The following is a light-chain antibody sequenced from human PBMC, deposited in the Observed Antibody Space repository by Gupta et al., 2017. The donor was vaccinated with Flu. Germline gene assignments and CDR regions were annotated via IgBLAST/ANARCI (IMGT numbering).Light chain of an antibody. CDR1: QSVSSY. Sequence: ATLSLSPGERATLSCRASQSVSSYLAWYQQKPGQAPRLLIYDASNRATGIPARFSGSGSGTDFTLTISSLEPEDFAVYFCQQRSNGPPFTFGQGTRLEIK. J-gene: IGKJ5*01. V-gene: IGKV3-11*01. CDR3: QQRSNGPPFT. CDR2: DAS.